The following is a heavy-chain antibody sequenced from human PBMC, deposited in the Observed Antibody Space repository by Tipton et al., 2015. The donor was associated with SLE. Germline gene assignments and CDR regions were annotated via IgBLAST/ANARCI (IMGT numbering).Heavy chain of an antibody. V-gene: IGHV4-59*12. J-gene: IGHJ5*02. D-gene: IGHD4-17*01. CDR1: GGSISSYY. CDR2: IYYSGST. CDR3: ARDSAEWGYGDSGWFDP. Sequence: TLSLTCTVSGGSISSYYWSWIRQPPGKGLEWIGYIYYSGSTYYNPSLKSRVTISVDTSKNQFSLKLSSVTAADTAVYYCARDSAEWGYGDSGWFDPWGQGTLVTVSS.